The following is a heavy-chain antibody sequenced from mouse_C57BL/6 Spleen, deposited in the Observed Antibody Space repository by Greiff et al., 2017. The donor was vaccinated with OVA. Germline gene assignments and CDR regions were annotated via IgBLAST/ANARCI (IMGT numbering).Heavy chain of an antibody. Sequence: DVKLQESGPGLVKPSQSLSLTCSVTGYSITSGYYWNWIRQFPGNKLEWMGYISYDGSNNYNPSLKNRISITRDTSKNQFFLKLNSVTTEDTATYYCAREGSSYGWFAYWGQGTLVTVSA. D-gene: IGHD1-1*01. V-gene: IGHV3-6*01. J-gene: IGHJ3*01. CDR3: AREGSSYGWFAY. CDR1: GYSITSGYY. CDR2: ISYDGSN.